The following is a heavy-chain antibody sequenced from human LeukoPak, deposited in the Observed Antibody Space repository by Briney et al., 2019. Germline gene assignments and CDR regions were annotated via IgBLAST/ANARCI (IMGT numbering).Heavy chain of an antibody. Sequence: SETLSLTCTVSGGSISGYYWTWIRQPPGKGLEWIWYIHTSGSSNYNPSLKSRVTISVDTSKNQFSLKLSSVTAADTAVYYCARLWLGYYFDYWGQGTLVTVSS. CDR3: ARLWLGYYFDY. D-gene: IGHD6-19*01. CDR1: GGSISGYY. V-gene: IGHV4-4*09. CDR2: IHTSGSS. J-gene: IGHJ4*02.